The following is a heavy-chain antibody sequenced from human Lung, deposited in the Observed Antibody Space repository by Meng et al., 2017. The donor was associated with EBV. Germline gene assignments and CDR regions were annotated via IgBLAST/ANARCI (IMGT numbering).Heavy chain of an antibody. V-gene: IGHV4-31*11. CDR3: ARLRLVWMFDY. CDR2: IYYSGST. J-gene: IGHJ4*02. D-gene: IGHD6-19*01. CDR1: VGSVDSGAYY. Sequence: QVQLQQWGEGLLKPSATLSRTCAVYVGSVDSGAYYWSWIRQRPGKGLEWIGYIYYSGSTFYTPSLKSRATLSVDTSKNQFSLKLKSVTAADTAVYYCARLRLVWMFDYWGQGALVTVSS.